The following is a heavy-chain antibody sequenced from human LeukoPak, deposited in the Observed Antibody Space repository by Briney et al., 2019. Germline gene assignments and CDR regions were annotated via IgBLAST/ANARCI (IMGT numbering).Heavy chain of an antibody. V-gene: IGHV4-59*08. D-gene: IGHD3-10*01. J-gene: IGHJ3*02. CDR2: IYYSGST. Sequence: PSETLSLTCTVSGGSISSYYWSWIRQPPGKGLEWIGYIYYSGSTNFNPSLKSRVIISAGTSKNQFSLKLSSVTAADTAVYYCARHSRSSGSDAFDIWGQGTMVTVSS. CDR3: ARHSRSSGSDAFDI. CDR1: GGSISSYY.